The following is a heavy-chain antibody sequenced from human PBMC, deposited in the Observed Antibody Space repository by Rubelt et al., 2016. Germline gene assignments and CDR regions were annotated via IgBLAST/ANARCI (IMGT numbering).Heavy chain of an antibody. CDR3: ARVFSGTSVGWLDP. CDR2: IIPILGIA. D-gene: IGHD6-13*01. Sequence: QVQLVQSGAEVKKPGSSVKVSCKASGGTFSSYAISWVRQAPGQGLEWMGRIIPILGIANYAQKFQGRVTITADKSTSTAYMGLSSLRSEDTAVYYCARVFSGTSVGWLDPWGQGTLVTVSS. J-gene: IGHJ5*02. CDR1: GGTFSSYA. V-gene: IGHV1-69*04.